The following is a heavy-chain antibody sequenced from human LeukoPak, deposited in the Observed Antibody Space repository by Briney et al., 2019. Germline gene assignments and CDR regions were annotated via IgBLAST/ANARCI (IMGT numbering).Heavy chain of an antibody. Sequence: GGSLRLSCAASRFTFSSYAMSWVRQAPGKGLEWVSAISGSGGSTYYADSVKGRFTISRDNSKNTLYLQMNSLRAEDTAVYYCAATKWGLPVFYYWGQGTLVTVSS. CDR3: AATKWGLPVFYY. D-gene: IGHD1-26*01. V-gene: IGHV3-23*01. J-gene: IGHJ4*02. CDR1: RFTFSSYA. CDR2: ISGSGGST.